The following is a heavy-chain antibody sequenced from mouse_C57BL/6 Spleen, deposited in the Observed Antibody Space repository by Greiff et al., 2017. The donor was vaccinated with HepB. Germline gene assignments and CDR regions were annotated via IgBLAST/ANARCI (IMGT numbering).Heavy chain of an antibody. V-gene: IGHV3-6*01. CDR1: GYSITSGYY. J-gene: IGHJ1*03. Sequence: EVKLVESGPGLVKPSQSLSLTCSVTGYSITSGYYWNWIRQFPGNKLEWMGYISYDGSNNYNPSLKNRISITRDTSKNQFFLKLNSVTTEDTATYYSAKISGLTLTLYYGNPYWYFDVWGTGTTVTVSS. CDR2: ISYDGSN. CDR3: AKISGLTLTLYYGNPYWYFDV. D-gene: IGHD2-1*01.